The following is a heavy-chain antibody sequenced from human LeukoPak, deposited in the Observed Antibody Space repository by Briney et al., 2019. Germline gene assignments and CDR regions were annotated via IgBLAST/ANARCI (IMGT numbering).Heavy chain of an antibody. CDR2: INPNSGGT. CDR1: GYTFAGYY. V-gene: IGHV1-2*06. CDR3: ARVSLLKQQLMPFDY. J-gene: IGHJ4*02. Sequence: ASVKVSCKASGYTFAGYYMHWVRQAPGQGLEWMGRINPNSGGTNYAQKFQGRATMTRDTSISTAYMELSRLRSDDTAVYYCARVSLLKQQLMPFDYWGQGTLVTVSS. D-gene: IGHD6-13*01.